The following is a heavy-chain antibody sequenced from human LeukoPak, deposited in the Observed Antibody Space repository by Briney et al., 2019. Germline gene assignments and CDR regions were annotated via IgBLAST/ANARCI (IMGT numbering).Heavy chain of an antibody. CDR1: GGSISSSSYY. V-gene: IGHV4-39*07. Sequence: SETLSLTCTVSGGSISSSSYYWGWIRQPPGKEQEWIGEFNHSGSTNYTPYLKSRVTISVHTSKTQFSLKLSSVTAAHTAVYYCARKGSRTYFDYWGQGTLVTVSS. CDR3: ARKGSRTYFDY. D-gene: IGHD3-10*01. J-gene: IGHJ4*02. CDR2: FNHSGST.